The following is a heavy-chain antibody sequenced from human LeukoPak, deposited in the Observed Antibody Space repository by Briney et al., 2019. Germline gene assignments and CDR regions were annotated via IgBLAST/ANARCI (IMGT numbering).Heavy chain of an antibody. J-gene: IGHJ4*02. V-gene: IGHV3-21*01. CDR3: ARDKGRYVSGSYYEFFDY. CDR1: GFTFSSYS. D-gene: IGHD1-26*01. Sequence: GGSLRLSCAASGFTFSSYSMNWVRQAPGKGLEWVSSISSSSSYIYYADSVKGRFTISRDNAKNSLYLQMNSLRAEDTAVYYCARDKGRYVSGSYYEFFDYWGQGTLVTVSS. CDR2: ISSSSSYI.